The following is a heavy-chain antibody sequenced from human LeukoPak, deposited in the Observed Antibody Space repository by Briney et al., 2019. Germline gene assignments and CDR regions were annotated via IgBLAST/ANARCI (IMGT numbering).Heavy chain of an antibody. CDR2: IIPIFGIA. Sequence: SVKVSCKASGGTFSSYAISWVRQAPGQGLEWMGRIIPIFGIANYAQKFQGRVTITADKSTSTAYMELSSLRSEDTAVYYCARDKGSYGGNSWAFDIWGQGTMVTVSS. V-gene: IGHV1-69*04. CDR3: ARDKGSYGGNSWAFDI. J-gene: IGHJ3*02. CDR1: GGTFSSYA. D-gene: IGHD4-23*01.